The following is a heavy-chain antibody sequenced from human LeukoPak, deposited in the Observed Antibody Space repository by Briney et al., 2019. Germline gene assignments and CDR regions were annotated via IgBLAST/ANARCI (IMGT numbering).Heavy chain of an antibody. Sequence: ASETLSLTCTVSGGSISGYYWSWIRQPPGTGLEWIAYIYYSGTTSYNPSLKNRVTISVDTSKNQFSLKVNSMTAADTPFYYCARHSGPPGHYFDYWGQGIPVTVSS. CDR3: ARHSGPPGHYFDY. CDR2: IYYSGTT. CDR1: GGSISGYY. V-gene: IGHV4-59*08. J-gene: IGHJ4*02. D-gene: IGHD3-10*01.